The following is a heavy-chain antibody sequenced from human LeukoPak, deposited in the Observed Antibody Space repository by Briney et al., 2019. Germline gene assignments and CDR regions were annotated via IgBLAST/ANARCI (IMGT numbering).Heavy chain of an antibody. D-gene: IGHD2-8*01. J-gene: IGHJ6*02. CDR1: GFTFSNDW. Sequence: PGGALRLSCAASGFTFSNDWMNCVRQAPGKGLVWVSHINSAGSCTTYADSVKGRFTISRDNARNTLYLQMDRLRAEDTAVYYCARDRMVGYYHYGMDVWGQGTTVSVSS. V-gene: IGHV3-74*01. CDR3: ARDRMVGYYHYGMDV. CDR2: INSAGSCT.